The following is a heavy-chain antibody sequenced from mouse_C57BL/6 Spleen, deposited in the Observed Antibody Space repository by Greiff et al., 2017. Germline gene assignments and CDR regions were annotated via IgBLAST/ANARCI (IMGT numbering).Heavy chain of an antibody. CDR3: ARDDSDEAWFAY. D-gene: IGHD2-4*01. J-gene: IGHJ3*01. CDR1: GYTFTSYW. V-gene: IGHV1-64*01. CDR2: IHPNSGST. Sequence: VQLQQPGAELVKPGASVKLSCKASGYTFTSYWMHWVKQRPGQGLEWIGMIHPNSGSTNYNEKFKSKATLTVDKSSSTAYMQLSSLTSEDSAVYYCARDDSDEAWFAYWGQGTLVTVSA.